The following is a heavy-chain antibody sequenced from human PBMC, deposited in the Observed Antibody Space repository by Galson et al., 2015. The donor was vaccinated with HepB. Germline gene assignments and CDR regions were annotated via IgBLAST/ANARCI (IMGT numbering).Heavy chain of an antibody. V-gene: IGHV3-30-3*01. CDR1: GFSFSSYA. CDR2: ISYDGSNE. CDR3: ARAYNSGWQIDD. J-gene: IGHJ4*02. Sequence: SLRLSCAGSGFSFSSYAMHWARQAPGKGLEWVAVISYDGSNEYYADSVRGRFSTSRDNSENTLHLQMNSLRAEDTALYYCARAYNSGWQIDDWGQGTLVTVSS. D-gene: IGHD6-19*01.